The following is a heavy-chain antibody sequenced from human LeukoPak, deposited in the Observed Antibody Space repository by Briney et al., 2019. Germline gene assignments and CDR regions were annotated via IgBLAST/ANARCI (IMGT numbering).Heavy chain of an antibody. CDR3: AREPNIAVVTHFDY. J-gene: IGHJ4*02. CDR2: IKQDGSEK. D-gene: IGHD5-18*01. CDR1: GFTFSSHW. V-gene: IGHV3-7*01. Sequence: PGGSLRLSCATSGFTFSSHWMSWVRQAPGKGLEWVANIKQDGSEKYYVDSVKGRITISRDNAKNSLSLQMNSLRAEDTAVYYCAREPNIAVVTHFDYWGQGTLVTVSS.